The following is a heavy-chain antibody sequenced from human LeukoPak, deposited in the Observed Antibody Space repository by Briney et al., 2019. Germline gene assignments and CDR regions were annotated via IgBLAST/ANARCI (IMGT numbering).Heavy chain of an antibody. CDR2: IYFSGTT. V-gene: IGHV4-39*01. CDR3: ARQNLNYYYGMDV. J-gene: IGHJ6*02. CDR1: GGSISSSTYY. Sequence: PPETLSLTCTVSGGSISSSTYYWGWIRQPPGKGLEWIGSIYFSGTTYYSPSLKSRVTISVDTSKNQFSLKLSSLTAADTAVYYCARQNLNYYYGMDVWGQGTTVTVSS.